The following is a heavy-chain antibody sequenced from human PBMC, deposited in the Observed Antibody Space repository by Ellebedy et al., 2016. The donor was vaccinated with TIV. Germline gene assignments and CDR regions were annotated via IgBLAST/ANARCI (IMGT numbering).Heavy chain of an antibody. CDR2: INPNDGSA. V-gene: IGHV1-46*02. J-gene: IGHJ4*02. D-gene: IGHD2-15*01. CDR1: AYTFNNYC. CDR3: ASDNIALFTGLNY. Sequence: AASVKVSCKAPAYTFNNYCMHWVRQAPGQGLEWMARINPNDGSATYAQRFQGRLTMTRDTSTSTVFMELSSLRSEDSAMYYCASDNIALFTGLNYWGQGTLVTVSS.